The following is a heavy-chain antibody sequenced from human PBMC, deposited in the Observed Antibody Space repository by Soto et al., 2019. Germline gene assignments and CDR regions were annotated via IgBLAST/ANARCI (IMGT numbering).Heavy chain of an antibody. V-gene: IGHV5-51*01. CDR3: ARHGSIGARQNWFDP. CDR1: GYIFTNYW. Sequence: GESLKISCNGSGYIFTNYWIGWVRQMPGKGLEWMGIIYSGDSDTRYSPSFQGQITISVDKSINTAYLQWSSLKASDTATYYCARHGSIGARQNWFDPWGQGTLVTVSS. CDR2: IYSGDSDT. D-gene: IGHD6-6*01. J-gene: IGHJ5*02.